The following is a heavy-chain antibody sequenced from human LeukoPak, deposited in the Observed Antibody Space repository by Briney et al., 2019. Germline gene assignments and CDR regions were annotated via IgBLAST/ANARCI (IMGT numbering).Heavy chain of an antibody. J-gene: IGHJ4*02. D-gene: IGHD1-14*01. CDR3: ARYPDAGYFDY. Sequence: GGSLRLSCAASGFTFSSYSMNWVRQAPGKGLEWVSSISSSSSYIYYADSVKGRFTISRDNAKNSLYLQMNGLRAEDTAVYYCARYPDAGYFDYWGQGTLVTVSS. CDR1: GFTFSSYS. CDR2: ISSSSSYI. V-gene: IGHV3-21*04.